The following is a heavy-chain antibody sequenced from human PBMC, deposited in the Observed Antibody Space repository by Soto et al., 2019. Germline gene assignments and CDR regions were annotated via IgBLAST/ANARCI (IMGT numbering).Heavy chain of an antibody. Sequence: KTSETLSLTCAIYGGSFSGYYWSWIRQPPGKGLEWIGEINHSGSTNYNPSLKSRVTISVDTSKNQFSLKLSSVTAADTAVYYCARIAYQLLKKMAYYYYMDVWGKGTTVTVSS. CDR1: GGSFSGYY. CDR2: INHSGST. V-gene: IGHV4-34*01. D-gene: IGHD2-2*01. J-gene: IGHJ6*03. CDR3: ARIAYQLLKKMAYYYYMDV.